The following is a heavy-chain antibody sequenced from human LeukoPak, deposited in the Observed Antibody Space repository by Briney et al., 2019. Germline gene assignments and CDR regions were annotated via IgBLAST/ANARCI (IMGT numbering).Heavy chain of an antibody. CDR1: GLTLSGYW. J-gene: IGHJ4*02. D-gene: IGHD4-17*01. CDR3: AKDTLYGDYVDY. Sequence: GGSLRLSCAASGLTLSGYWMHWVRQAPGKGLVWVSRINGDASSTSYADSVKGRFTISRDNSKNTLYLQMNSLRAEDTAVYYCAKDTLYGDYVDYWGQGTLVTVSS. V-gene: IGHV3-74*01. CDR2: INGDASST.